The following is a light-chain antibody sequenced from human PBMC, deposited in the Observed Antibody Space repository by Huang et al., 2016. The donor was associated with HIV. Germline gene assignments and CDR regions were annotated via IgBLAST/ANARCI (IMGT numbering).Light chain of an antibody. CDR1: QSLLHSDGNNY. V-gene: IGKV2-28*01. J-gene: IGKJ2*01. CDR2: LGS. Sequence: DVVMTQSPLSLPVTPGEPASISCRSSQSLLHSDGNNYFDWYLQKPGQSPQRRIYLGSNRASGVPERFSGSGSGTDFTLKISRVEAEDVGVYYCMQGLRTPRTFGQGTRLEIK. CDR3: MQGLRTPRT.